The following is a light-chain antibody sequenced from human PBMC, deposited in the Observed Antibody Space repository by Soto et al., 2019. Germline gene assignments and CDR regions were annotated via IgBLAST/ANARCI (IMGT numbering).Light chain of an antibody. CDR3: QQSYSTPYT. J-gene: IGKJ2*01. CDR1: QSISTY. Sequence: DIPMTQSPSSLSASVGDRVTITCRASQSISTYLNWYQQKPGTAPKLLVYAASSLQSGVPSRFSGSGSGTDFTLIISSLQPEDFATYYCQQSYSTPYTFGQGTKLQIK. CDR2: AAS. V-gene: IGKV1-39*01.